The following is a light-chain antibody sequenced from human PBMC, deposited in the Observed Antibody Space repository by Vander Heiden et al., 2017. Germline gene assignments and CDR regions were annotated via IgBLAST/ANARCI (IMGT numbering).Light chain of an antibody. CDR1: QSISSY. J-gene: IGKJ2*01. V-gene: IGKV1-39*01. Sequence: DIPMTQSPSSLSASVGDRVTITCRASQSISSYLNWYQQKPGKAPKLLIYAASSLQSGVPSRFSGSGSGTDFTLTISSLQPEDFATYYCQQSDSTPYTFGQGTKLDIK. CDR2: AAS. CDR3: QQSDSTPYT.